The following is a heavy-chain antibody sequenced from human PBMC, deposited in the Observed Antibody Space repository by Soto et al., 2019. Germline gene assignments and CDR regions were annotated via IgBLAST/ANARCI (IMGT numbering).Heavy chain of an antibody. CDR1: GYTFTSYD. CDR2: MNPNSGNT. V-gene: IGHV1-8*01. J-gene: IGHJ6*02. D-gene: IGHD5-12*01. CDR3: ARASDRKNSGYDYGAPYYYGMDV. Sequence: GASVKVSCKASGYTFTSYDINWVRQATGQGLEWMGWMNPNSGNTGYAQKFQGRVTMTRNTSISTAYMELSSLRSEDTAVYYCARASDRKNSGYDYGAPYYYGMDVWGQGTTVTVSS.